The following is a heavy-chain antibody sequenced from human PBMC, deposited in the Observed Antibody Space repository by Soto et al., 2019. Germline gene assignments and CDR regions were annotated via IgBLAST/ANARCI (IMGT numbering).Heavy chain of an antibody. CDR1: GFNFSSYG. CDR3: ANRPRYYGVDV. Sequence: GGSLRLSCEASGFNFSSYGIHWVRQAPGKGLEWVAIIWNDGSNEYYADSVKGRFTISRDNSKNTVYLQVSKLRAEDTAVYFCANRPRYYGVDVWGQGTTVTVSS. CDR2: IWNDGSNE. J-gene: IGHJ6*02. V-gene: IGHV3-33*06.